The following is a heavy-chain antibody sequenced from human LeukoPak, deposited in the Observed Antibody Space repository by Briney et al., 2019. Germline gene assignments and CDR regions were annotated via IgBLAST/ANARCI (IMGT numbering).Heavy chain of an antibody. D-gene: IGHD5-12*01. CDR3: ARAYSGYDSTYDY. J-gene: IGHJ4*02. CDR1: GGSISSYY. CDR2: IYYSGST. Sequence: SETLSLTCTVSGGSISSYYWSWIRQPPGKGLEWIGYIYYSGSTNYNPSLKSRVTISVDTSKNQFSLKLSSVTAADTAVYYCARAYSGYDSTYDYRGQGTLVTVSS. V-gene: IGHV4-59*01.